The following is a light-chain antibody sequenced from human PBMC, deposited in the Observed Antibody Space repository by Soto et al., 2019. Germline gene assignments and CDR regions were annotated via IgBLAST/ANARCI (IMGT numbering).Light chain of an antibody. CDR1: QSVSSNY. CDR2: GAS. V-gene: IGKV3D-20*02. CDR3: HQRYNWPRVT. J-gene: IGKJ5*01. Sequence: EIVLTQSPGTLSLSPGERATLSCRASQSVSSNYLVWYQQKPRQAPRLLIYGASRRATGIPDRFSGSGSGTDFTLTINRLAPEDFAVYFCHQRYNWPRVTFGQGTRLEI.